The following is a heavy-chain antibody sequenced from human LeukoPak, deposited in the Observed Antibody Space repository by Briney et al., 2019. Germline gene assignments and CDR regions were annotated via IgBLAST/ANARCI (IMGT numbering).Heavy chain of an antibody. CDR2: FDPEDGET. D-gene: IGHD2-2*01. V-gene: IGHV1-24*01. Sequence: ASVKVSCKVSGYTLTELSMHWVRQAPGKGLEWMGGFDPEDGETIYAQKFQGRVTMAEDTSTDTAYMELSSLRSEDTAVYYCATGPAAQHSYYYYYYMDVWGKGTTVTVSS. CDR3: ATGPAAQHSYYYYYYMDV. J-gene: IGHJ6*03. CDR1: GYTLTELS.